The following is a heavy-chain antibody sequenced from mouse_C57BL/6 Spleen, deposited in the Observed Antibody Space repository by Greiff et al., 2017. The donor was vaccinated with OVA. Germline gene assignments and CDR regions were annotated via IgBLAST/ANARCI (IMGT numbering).Heavy chain of an antibody. Sequence: QVQLQQSGAELMKPGASVKLSCKATGYTFTGYWIEWVKQRPGHGLEWIGEILPGSGSTNYNEKFKGKATFTADTSSNTAYMQLSSLTTEDSAIYYCARKRDYYDYDGYAMDYWGQGTSVTVSS. D-gene: IGHD2-4*01. CDR3: ARKRDYYDYDGYAMDY. J-gene: IGHJ4*01. V-gene: IGHV1-9*01. CDR1: GYTFTGYW. CDR2: ILPGSGST.